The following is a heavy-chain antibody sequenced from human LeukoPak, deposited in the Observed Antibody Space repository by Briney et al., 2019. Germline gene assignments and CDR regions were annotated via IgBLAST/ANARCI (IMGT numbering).Heavy chain of an antibody. J-gene: IGHJ4*02. D-gene: IGHD5-18*01. CDR3: ARGKRGYSYGFDY. CDR1: GFTLSSYW. CDR2: INSDGSST. V-gene: IGHV3-74*01. Sequence: GASLRLSCAASGFTLSSYWMHWVRQAPGKGLVWVSRINSDGSSTSYADSVKGRFTISRDNAKNTLYLQMNSLRAEDTAVYYCARGKRGYSYGFDYWGQGTLVTVSS.